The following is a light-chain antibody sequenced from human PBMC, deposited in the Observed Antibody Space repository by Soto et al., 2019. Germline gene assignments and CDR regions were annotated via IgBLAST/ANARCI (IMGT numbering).Light chain of an antibody. Sequence: DIEMTQSPSTLSAPVGDRVTITCRASQSISSWLAWYQQKPGKAPKLLIYDASSLESGVPSRFSGSGSGTEFTLTISSLQPDDFATYYCQHSGTFGQGTKVDIK. J-gene: IGKJ1*01. CDR2: DAS. V-gene: IGKV1-5*01. CDR1: QSISSW. CDR3: QHSGT.